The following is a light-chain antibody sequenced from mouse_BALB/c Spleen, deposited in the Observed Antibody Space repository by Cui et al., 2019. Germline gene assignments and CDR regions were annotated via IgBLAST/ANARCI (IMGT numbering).Light chain of an antibody. J-gene: IGKJ5*01. Sequence: DIQMTLSQSSLSVSVGETVTITCRASENIYSNLAWYQQKQGKSPQLLVYAATNLADGVPSRFSGSGSGTQYSLKINSLQSEDFGSYYCQHFWGTPLTFGAGTKLELK. CDR1: ENIYSN. CDR2: AAT. V-gene: IGKV12-46*01. CDR3: QHFWGTPLT.